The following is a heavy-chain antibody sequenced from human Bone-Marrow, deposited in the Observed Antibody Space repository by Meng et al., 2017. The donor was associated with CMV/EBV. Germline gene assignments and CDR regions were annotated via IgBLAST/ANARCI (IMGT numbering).Heavy chain of an antibody. CDR1: GYSFTNDW. J-gene: IGHJ4*02. Sequence: SCNGSGYSFTNDWIGWVRQMPGKGLEWVGIIYPSDSKTRYSPSFQGQVTISADKSISTASLQWSSLKASDTAMYYCARRDYGSGSYYWGQGTLVTVSS. CDR2: IYPSDSKT. CDR3: ARRDYGSGSYY. D-gene: IGHD3-10*01. V-gene: IGHV5-51*01.